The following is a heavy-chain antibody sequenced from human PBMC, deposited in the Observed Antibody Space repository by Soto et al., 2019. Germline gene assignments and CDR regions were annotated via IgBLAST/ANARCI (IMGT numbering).Heavy chain of an antibody. CDR3: ARGPPTQQSYYYDSSVYYYGMDV. V-gene: IGHV4-34*01. D-gene: IGHD3-22*01. Sequence: SETLSLTCAVYGGSFSGYYWSWIRQPPGKGLEWIGEINHSGSTNYNPSLKSRVTISVDTSKNQFSLKLSSVTAADTAVYYCARGPPTQQSYYYDSSVYYYGMDVWGQGTTVTAP. J-gene: IGHJ6*02. CDR2: INHSGST. CDR1: GGSFSGYY.